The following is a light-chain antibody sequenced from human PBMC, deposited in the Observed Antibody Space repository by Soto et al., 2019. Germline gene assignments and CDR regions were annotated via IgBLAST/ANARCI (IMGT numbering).Light chain of an antibody. CDR2: GAS. CDR3: QQYGTSPLYT. V-gene: IGKV3-20*01. J-gene: IGKJ2*01. Sequence: EIVLTQSPGTLSLSPGERATLSCRASQSVSSSYLAWYQHKPGQAPRLLIYGASTRATDIPDRFSGSGSGKDFTLTISRLEPEDFAVYYCQQYGTSPLYTFGQGTKLEI. CDR1: QSVSSSY.